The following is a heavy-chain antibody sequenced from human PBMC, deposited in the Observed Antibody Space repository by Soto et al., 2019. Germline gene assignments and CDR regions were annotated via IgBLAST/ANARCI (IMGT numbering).Heavy chain of an antibody. CDR1: GGTFSSYA. CDR3: ARDPRAYYYGSGSHYFDY. Sequence: QVQLVQSGAEVQKPGSSVKVSCKASGGTFSSYAISWVRQAPGQGLEWMGGIIPIFGTANYAQKFQGRVTITADESTSTAYMELSSLRSEDTAVYYCARDPRAYYYGSGSHYFDYWGQGTLVTVSS. CDR2: IIPIFGTA. D-gene: IGHD3-10*01. J-gene: IGHJ4*02. V-gene: IGHV1-69*01.